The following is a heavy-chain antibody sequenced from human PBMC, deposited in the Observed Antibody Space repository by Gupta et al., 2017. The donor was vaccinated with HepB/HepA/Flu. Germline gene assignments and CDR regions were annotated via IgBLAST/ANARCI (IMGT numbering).Heavy chain of an antibody. J-gene: IGHJ4*02. V-gene: IGHV3-23*01. CDR1: GFTFSSSS. CDR2: VTGNGART. D-gene: IGHD5-24*01. Sequence: VQLLESGGGLVQLGGSLRLSWAASGFTFSSSSMSWVRQAPGKGLEWVSTVTGNGARTHYADSVKGRFTISRDNSKNTLFLQINSLRAEDTAVYYFADPPGYGFWGQGTLVTVSS. CDR3: ADPPGYGF.